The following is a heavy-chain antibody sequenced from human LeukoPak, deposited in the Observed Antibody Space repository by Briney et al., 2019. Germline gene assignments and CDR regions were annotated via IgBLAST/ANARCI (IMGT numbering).Heavy chain of an antibody. Sequence: SVKVSCKASGGTFSSYAISWVRQAPGQGLEWMGGIIPIFGTANYAQKFQGRVTITADESTSTAYMELSSLRSEDTAVYYCARGRPANGGAFVIWGQGTMVTVSS. CDR3: ARGRPANGGAFVI. V-gene: IGHV1-69*13. CDR1: GGTFSSYA. CDR2: IIPIFGTA. J-gene: IGHJ3*02. D-gene: IGHD3-10*01.